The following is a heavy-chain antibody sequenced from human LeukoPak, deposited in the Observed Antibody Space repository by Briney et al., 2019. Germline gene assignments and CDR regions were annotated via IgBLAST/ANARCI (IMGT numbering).Heavy chain of an antibody. CDR2: ISGSGGST. CDR3: AKAVGVTNNYDFWSGHAPFFFYGMDV. V-gene: IGHV3-23*01. Sequence: GGSLRLSCAASGFTFSSYAMSWVRQAPGKGLEWVSAISGSGGSTYYADSVKGRFTISRDNSKNTLYLQMNSLRAEDTAVYYCAKAVGVTNNYDFWSGHAPFFFYGMDVWGQGTTVTVSS. CDR1: GFTFSSYA. D-gene: IGHD3-3*01. J-gene: IGHJ6*02.